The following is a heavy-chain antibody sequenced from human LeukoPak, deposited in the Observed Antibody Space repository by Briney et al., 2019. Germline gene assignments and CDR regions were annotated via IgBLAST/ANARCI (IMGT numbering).Heavy chain of an antibody. Sequence: GSSVKVSCKASGGTFSSYAISWVRQAPGQGLEWMGRIIPILGIANYAQKFQGRVRITADKSTSTAYMELSSLRSEDTAVYYCAIQAAGNTYYYYGMDVWGQGTTVTVSS. CDR1: GGTFSSYA. CDR3: AIQAAGNTYYYYGMDV. V-gene: IGHV1-69*04. J-gene: IGHJ6*02. D-gene: IGHD6-19*01. CDR2: IIPILGIA.